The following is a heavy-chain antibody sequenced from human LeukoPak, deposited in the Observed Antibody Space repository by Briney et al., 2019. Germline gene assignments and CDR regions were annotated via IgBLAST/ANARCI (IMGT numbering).Heavy chain of an antibody. D-gene: IGHD3-22*01. J-gene: IGHJ4*02. CDR1: GFTFSSYW. V-gene: IGHV3-74*01. CDR3: ARGRSSARGNDY. CDR2: INSDGSST. Sequence: GGSLRLSCAASGFTFSSYWMHWVRQAPGKGLVWVSRINSDGSSTSYADSVKGRFIISRDNAKNTLYLQMNSLRAEDTAVYYCARGRSSARGNDYWGQGTLVTVSS.